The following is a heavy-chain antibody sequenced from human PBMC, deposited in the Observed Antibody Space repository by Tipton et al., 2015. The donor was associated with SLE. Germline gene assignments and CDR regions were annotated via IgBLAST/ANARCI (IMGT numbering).Heavy chain of an antibody. D-gene: IGHD1-26*01. CDR3: ARVGGYDAFDI. CDR2: IYYSGST. Sequence: TLSLTCTVSGGSISSYYWSWIRQPPGKGLEWIGDIYYSGSTNYNPSLKSRVTISVDTSKNQFSLKLSSVTAADSAVYYCARVGGYDAFDIWGQGTIVTVSS. V-gene: IGHV4-59*07. CDR1: GGSISSYY. J-gene: IGHJ3*02.